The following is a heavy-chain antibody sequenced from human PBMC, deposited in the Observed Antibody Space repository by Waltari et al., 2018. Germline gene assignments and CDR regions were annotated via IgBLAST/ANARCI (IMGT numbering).Heavy chain of an antibody. V-gene: IGHV3-23*04. Sequence: EVQLEESGGGLVQPGGSLRFSCAASGVPFCMYATAWVRQVPGKGLEWISAITDTGSDTYSAESVKGRFTISRDHSLYLQMKSLRVEDTAVYYCVKGSGGSRPYYFDSWGQGTLVTVSS. CDR3: VKGSGGSRPYYFDS. D-gene: IGHD1-26*01. CDR2: ITDTGSDT. CDR1: GVPFCMYA. J-gene: IGHJ4*02.